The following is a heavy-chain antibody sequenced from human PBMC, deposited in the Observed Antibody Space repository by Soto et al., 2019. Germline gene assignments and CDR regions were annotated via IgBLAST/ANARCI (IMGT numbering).Heavy chain of an antibody. Sequence: PSETLSLTCTVSGGSISSSSYYWGWIRQPPGKGLEWIGSIYYSGSTYYNPSLKSRVTISVDTSKNQFSLKLSSVTAADTAVYYCARQVVVVDEIYYYYYGMDVWGQGTTVTVSS. CDR1: GGSISSSSYY. CDR2: IYYSGST. D-gene: IGHD2-15*01. CDR3: ARQVVVVDEIYYYYYGMDV. J-gene: IGHJ6*02. V-gene: IGHV4-39*01.